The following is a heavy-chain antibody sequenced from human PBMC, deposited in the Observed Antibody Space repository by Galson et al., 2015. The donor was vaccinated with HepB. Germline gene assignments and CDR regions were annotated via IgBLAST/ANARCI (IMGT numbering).Heavy chain of an antibody. CDR3: ARATYDSSGYYYFALDY. CDR2: ISYDGSNK. D-gene: IGHD3-22*01. CDR1: GFTFSNAW. J-gene: IGHJ4*02. V-gene: IGHV3-30-3*01. Sequence: SLRLSCAASGFTFSNAWMSWVRQAPGKGLEWVAVISYDGSNKYYADSVKGRFTISRDNSKNTLYLQMNSLRAEDTAVYYCARATYDSSGYYYFALDYWGQGTLVTVSS.